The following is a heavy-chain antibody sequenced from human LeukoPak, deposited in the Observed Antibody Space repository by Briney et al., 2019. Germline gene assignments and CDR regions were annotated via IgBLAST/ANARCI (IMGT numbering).Heavy chain of an antibody. CDR2: IIPIFGTA. CDR1: GGTFSSYA. CDR3: ARGGPRITIFGEAYYYYMDV. Sequence: SVKVSCKASGGTFSSYAISWVRQAPGQGLEWMGGIIPIFGTANYAQKFQGRVTITADESTSTAYMELSSLRSEDTAVYYCARGGPRITIFGEAYYYYMDVWGKGTTVTVSS. J-gene: IGHJ6*03. D-gene: IGHD3-3*01. V-gene: IGHV1-69*01.